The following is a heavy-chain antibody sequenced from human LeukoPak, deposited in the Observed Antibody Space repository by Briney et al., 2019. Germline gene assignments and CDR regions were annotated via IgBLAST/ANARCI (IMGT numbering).Heavy chain of an antibody. CDR3: AKDSYGDFSLGPED. D-gene: IGHD4-17*01. CDR2: IKQDGSEK. Sequence: GGSLRLSCAASGFTFSSYWMSWVRQAPGKGLEWVANIKQDGSEKYYVDSVKGRFTISRDNAKNSLYLQMNSLRADDTAVYYCAKDSYGDFSLGPEDWGQGTLVTVSS. V-gene: IGHV3-7*03. CDR1: GFTFSSYW. J-gene: IGHJ4*02.